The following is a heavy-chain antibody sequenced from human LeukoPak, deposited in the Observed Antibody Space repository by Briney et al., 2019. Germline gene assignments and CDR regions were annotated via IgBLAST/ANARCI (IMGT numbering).Heavy chain of an antibody. Sequence: GRSLRLSCAASGFTFSSYGMHWVRQAPGKGLEWVAVISYDGSNKYYADSVKGRFTISRDNSKNTLYLQMNSLRAEDTAVYYCAKNQFPYCSGGSCKLTTDYWGQGTLVNVSS. CDR2: ISYDGSNK. J-gene: IGHJ4*02. V-gene: IGHV3-30*18. CDR1: GFTFSSYG. D-gene: IGHD2-15*01. CDR3: AKNQFPYCSGGSCKLTTDY.